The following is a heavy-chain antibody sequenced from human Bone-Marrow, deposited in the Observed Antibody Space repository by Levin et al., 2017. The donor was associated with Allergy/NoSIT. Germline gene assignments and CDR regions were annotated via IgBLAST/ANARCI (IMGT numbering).Heavy chain of an antibody. V-gene: IGHV3-30*18. J-gene: IGHJ5*02. CDR1: GFTFSSYG. D-gene: IGHD3-10*01. Sequence: SCAASGFTFSSYGMHWVRQAPGKGLEWVAVISYDGSNKYYADSVKGRFTISRDNSKNTLYLQMNSLRAEDTAVYYCAKVSGRGVIIGGFDPWGQGTLVTVSS. CDR2: ISYDGSNK. CDR3: AKVSGRGVIIGGFDP.